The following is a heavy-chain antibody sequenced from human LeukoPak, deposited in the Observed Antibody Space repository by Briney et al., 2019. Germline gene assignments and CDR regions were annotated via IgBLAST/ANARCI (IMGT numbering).Heavy chain of an antibody. CDR3: ARTEYSNYAYYYYYMDV. D-gene: IGHD4-11*01. CDR2: IYYSGST. V-gene: IGHV4-31*01. CDR1: GGSISSGGYY. Sequence: KASETLSLTCTVSGGSISSGGYYWSWLRQHPGKGLEWLGYIYYSGSTYYNPSLKSPVTISVDTSKNQFSLKLSSVTAADTAVYDCARTEYSNYAYYYYYMDVWGKGTTVTVSS. J-gene: IGHJ6*03.